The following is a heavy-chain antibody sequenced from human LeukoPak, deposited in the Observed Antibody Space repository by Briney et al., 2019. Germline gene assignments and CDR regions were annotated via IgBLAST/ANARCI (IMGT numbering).Heavy chain of an antibody. CDR3: ARVRPLTYVWGSYRYSGAPNFDY. CDR2: IYYSGST. D-gene: IGHD3-16*02. Sequence: PSETLSLTCTVSGGSISSSSYYWGWIRQPPGKGLEWIGSIYYSGSTYYNPSLKSRVTISVDTSKNQFSLKLSSVTAADTAVYYCARVRPLTYVWGSYRYSGAPNFDYWGQGTLVTVSS. J-gene: IGHJ4*02. CDR1: GGSISSSSYY. V-gene: IGHV4-39*01.